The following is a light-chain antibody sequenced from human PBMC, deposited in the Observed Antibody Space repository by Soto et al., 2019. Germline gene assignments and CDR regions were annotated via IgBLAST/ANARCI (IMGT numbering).Light chain of an antibody. J-gene: IGKJ1*01. Sequence: DIPMIQSPSTLSASVGDRVTITCRASQSISSWLAWYQQKPGKAPKLLIYDASSLESGVPSRFSGSGSGTEFTLTISSLQPDDFATYYCQQHNSYSWTFGQGTKVDIK. V-gene: IGKV1-5*01. CDR2: DAS. CDR3: QQHNSYSWT. CDR1: QSISSW.